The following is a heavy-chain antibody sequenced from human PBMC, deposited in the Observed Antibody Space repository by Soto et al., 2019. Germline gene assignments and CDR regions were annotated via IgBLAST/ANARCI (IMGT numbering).Heavy chain of an antibody. V-gene: IGHV4-59*01. J-gene: IGHJ4*02. Sequence: PSETLSLTCTVSGGSIISYYWSWILQPPWKGLEWIGYIFYSGSTNYNPSLKSRVTISVDTSKNQFSLRLSSVTAADTAVYYCARDGYYYDSSGYQRVYYFDYWGQGTLVTVSS. CDR2: IFYSGST. D-gene: IGHD3-22*01. CDR3: ARDGYYYDSSGYQRVYYFDY. CDR1: GGSIISYY.